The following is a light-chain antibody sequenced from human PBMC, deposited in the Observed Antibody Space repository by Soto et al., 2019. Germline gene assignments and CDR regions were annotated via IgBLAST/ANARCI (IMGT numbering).Light chain of an antibody. CDR2: HAS. CDR1: QTINNW. Sequence: DIQMTQSPSTLSASLGARVTITCRASQTINNWLAWYQQKPGKAPNLLIYHASNLETGVPSRFSGSAFGTEFTLTISSLQPDDFATYYCQHYNSYPWTFGQGTKVEIK. CDR3: QHYNSYPWT. V-gene: IGKV1-5*01. J-gene: IGKJ1*01.